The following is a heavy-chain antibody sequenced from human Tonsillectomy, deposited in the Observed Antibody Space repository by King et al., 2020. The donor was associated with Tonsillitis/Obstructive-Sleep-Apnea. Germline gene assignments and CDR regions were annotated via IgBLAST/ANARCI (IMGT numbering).Heavy chain of an antibody. CDR1: GYTFIGYY. D-gene: IGHD3-16*01. Sequence: EQLVQSGAEVREPGASVRISCETSGYTFIGYYLHWVRQAPGQGLEWMGWINPNSGGTNYAQNFQGRVAMTRDTSTTTVYLELTSLRSDDTAVYYCARIGSWAAFDPWGQGTLVTVSS. CDR3: ARIGSWAAFDP. V-gene: IGHV1-2*02. CDR2: INPNSGGT. J-gene: IGHJ5*02.